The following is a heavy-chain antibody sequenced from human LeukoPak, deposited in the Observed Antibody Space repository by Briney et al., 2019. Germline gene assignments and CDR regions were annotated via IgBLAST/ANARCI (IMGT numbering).Heavy chain of an antibody. D-gene: IGHD7-27*01. Sequence: GESLKISCKGPGYNFASRWIGWVRQMPGKGLEWMGMIYPGDSTTKYSPSFQGQVTISADKSSSTAYLQWSSLKASDTAIYYCTKRTEAALGTIYYYYMDVWGEGTTVTVSS. J-gene: IGHJ6*03. V-gene: IGHV5-51*01. CDR2: IYPGDSTT. CDR3: TKRTEAALGTIYYYYMDV. CDR1: GYNFASRW.